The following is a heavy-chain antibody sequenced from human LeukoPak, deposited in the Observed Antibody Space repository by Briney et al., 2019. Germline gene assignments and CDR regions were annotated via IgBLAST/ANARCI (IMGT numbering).Heavy chain of an antibody. V-gene: IGHV1-8*03. Sequence: GASVKVSCKASGYTFTSYDINWVRQATGQGLEWMGWMNPNSGNTGYAQKFQGRVTITRNTSISTAYMELSSLRSEDTAVYYCSGRRAARRYYYYMDGWGKGTTVTVSS. CDR1: GYTFTSYD. D-gene: IGHD1-26*01. CDR2: MNPNSGNT. J-gene: IGHJ6*03. CDR3: SGRRAARRYYYYMDG.